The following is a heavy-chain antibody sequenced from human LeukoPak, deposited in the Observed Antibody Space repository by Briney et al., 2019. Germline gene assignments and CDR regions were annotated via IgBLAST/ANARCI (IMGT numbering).Heavy chain of an antibody. CDR1: GFTFSSYA. V-gene: IGHV3-23*01. Sequence: GGSLRLSCAASGFTFSSYAMSWVRQAPGKGLEWVSAISGSGGSTYYADSVKGRFTISRDNSKNTLYLQMNSLRAEDTAVYYCAKDPSLWFGELGAGYWGQGTLVTVSS. CDR3: AKDPSLWFGELGAGY. J-gene: IGHJ4*02. CDR2: ISGSGGST. D-gene: IGHD3-10*01.